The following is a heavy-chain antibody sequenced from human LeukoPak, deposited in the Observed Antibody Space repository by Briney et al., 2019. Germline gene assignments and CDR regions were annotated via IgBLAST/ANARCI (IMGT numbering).Heavy chain of an antibody. CDR1: GDSISKYY. D-gene: IGHD2/OR15-2a*01. CDR3: ASRVVSIRTITFDNGFAP. V-gene: IGHV4-59*08. Sequence: SETLSLTCTVSGDSISKYYWNWIRQSPGKGLEWIGYIYNVGSTYYNPSLKNRVSISADSSKNQFSLRLSSVTAADPAVYYCASRVVSIRTITFDNGFAPWGQGTLVTVSS. J-gene: IGHJ5*02. CDR2: IYNVGST.